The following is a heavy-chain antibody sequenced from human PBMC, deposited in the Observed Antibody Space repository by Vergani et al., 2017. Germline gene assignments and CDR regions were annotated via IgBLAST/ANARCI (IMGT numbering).Heavy chain of an antibody. Sequence: VQLLESGGGLVQPGRSLRLSCAASGFTFDDYAMHWVRQAPGKGLEWIGYIYYSGSTNYNPSLKSRVTISVDTSKNQFSLKLSSVTAADTAVYYCAREYDYWGQGTLVTVSS. CDR3: AREYDY. CDR2: IYYSGST. CDR1: GFTFDDYA. J-gene: IGHJ4*02. V-gene: IGHV4-59*01.